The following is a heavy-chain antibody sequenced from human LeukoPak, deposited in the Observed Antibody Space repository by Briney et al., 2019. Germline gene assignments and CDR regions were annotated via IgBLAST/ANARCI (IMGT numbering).Heavy chain of an antibody. V-gene: IGHV3-49*04. Sequence: GGSLRLSCTASGFTFGDYAMSWVRQAPGKGLEWGGFIRSKAYGGTTEYAASVKGRFTISRDDSKSIAYLQMNSLKTEDTAVYYCTRLRPYYYDSSGSFDYWGQGTLVTVSS. J-gene: IGHJ4*02. D-gene: IGHD3-22*01. CDR1: GFTFGDYA. CDR3: TRLRPYYYDSSGSFDY. CDR2: IRSKAYGGTT.